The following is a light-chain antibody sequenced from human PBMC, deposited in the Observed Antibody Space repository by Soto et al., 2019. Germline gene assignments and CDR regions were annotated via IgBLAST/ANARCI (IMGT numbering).Light chain of an antibody. CDR2: GAS. V-gene: IGKV3-20*01. Sequence: EVVLTQSPGSLSLSPGETVTLSCRASESISGNYLVWYQQQPGQAPRLLIYGASSRATGIPDRFSGSGSGTDFTLTISSLQSEDFAIYYCHQYNSWPLTFGQGTKVDI. CDR3: HQYNSWPLT. J-gene: IGKJ1*01. CDR1: ESISGNY.